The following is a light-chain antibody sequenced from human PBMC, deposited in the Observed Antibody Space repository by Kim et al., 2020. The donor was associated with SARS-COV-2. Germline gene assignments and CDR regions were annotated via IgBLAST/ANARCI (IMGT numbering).Light chain of an antibody. Sequence: LGQTVRITCQGHSLRSYYATWYQQKPGQAPVLVIYGKNNRPSGIPDRFSGSTSGNTASLTITGAQAEDEADYFCSSRDSSGNHVLFGGGTQLTVL. CDR1: SLRSYY. V-gene: IGLV3-19*01. CDR3: SSRDSSGNHVL. J-gene: IGLJ2*01. CDR2: GKN.